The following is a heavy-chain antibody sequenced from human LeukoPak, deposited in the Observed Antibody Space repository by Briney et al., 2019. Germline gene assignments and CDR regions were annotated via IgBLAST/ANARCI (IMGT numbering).Heavy chain of an antibody. V-gene: IGHV4-59*12. CDR2: IYYSGST. D-gene: IGHD2-15*01. CDR1: GGSISSYY. Sequence: SETLSLTCTVSGGSISSYYWSWIRQPPGKGLEWIGYIYYSGSTNYNPSLKSRVTISVDTSKNQFSLKLSSVTAADTAVYYCASSIGYCSGGSCYSYFDYWGQGTLVTVSS. J-gene: IGHJ4*02. CDR3: ASSIGYCSGGSCYSYFDY.